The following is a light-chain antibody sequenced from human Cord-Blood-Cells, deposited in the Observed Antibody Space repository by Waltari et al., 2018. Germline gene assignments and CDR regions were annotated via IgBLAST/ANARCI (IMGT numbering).Light chain of an antibody. J-gene: IGKJ4*01. CDR2: DAS. Sequence: DIQMTQSPSSLSPSVGDRVTTTCQASQDISNYLNWYQQKPGKAPKLLIYDASNLETGVPSRFSGSGSGTDFTFTISSLQPEDIATYYCQQYDNLPPNTFGGGTKVEIK. CDR1: QDISNY. CDR3: QQYDNLPPNT. V-gene: IGKV1-33*01.